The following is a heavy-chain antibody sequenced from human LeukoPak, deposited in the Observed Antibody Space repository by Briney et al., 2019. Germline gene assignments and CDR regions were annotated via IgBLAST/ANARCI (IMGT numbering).Heavy chain of an antibody. CDR1: GFTFSGYA. V-gene: IGHV3-23*01. J-gene: IGHJ4*02. CDR2: ITAGGHST. CDR3: AKSHASIWNVYDY. D-gene: IGHD6-13*01. Sequence: GGSLRLSCAASGFTFSGYAMSWVRLAPGEGLEWVSAITAGGHSTYYAESVKGRFTISRDNLKNMVFLQMSTLRAEDTAIYYCAKSHASIWNVYDYWGQGTLVTVSS.